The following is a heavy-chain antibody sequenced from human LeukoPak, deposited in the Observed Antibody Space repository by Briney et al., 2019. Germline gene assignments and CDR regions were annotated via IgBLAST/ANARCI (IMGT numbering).Heavy chain of an antibody. J-gene: IGHJ4*02. Sequence: AGGSLRLSCAASGFTFSSNYMSWVRQAPGKGLEWVSVIYSGGSTYYADSVKGRFTISRDNSKNTLYLQMNSLRAEDTAVYYCARETTIFGVVIDYWGQGTLVTVSS. CDR1: GFTFSSNY. D-gene: IGHD3-3*01. CDR3: ARETTIFGVVIDY. CDR2: IYSGGST. V-gene: IGHV3-66*02.